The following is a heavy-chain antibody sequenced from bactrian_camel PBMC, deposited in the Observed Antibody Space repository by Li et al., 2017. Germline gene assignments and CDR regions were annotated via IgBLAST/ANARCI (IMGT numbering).Heavy chain of an antibody. D-gene: IGHD3*01. Sequence: HVQLVESGGGSVQAGGSLTLSCTASGFSFNAADMEWYRVSPGNGCELVASITKYGATNYGNSVKDRFTISRDNANSTLYLQLDSLKTEDTAMYYCAAGYWYDRVCLRPDYYYHYWGQGTQVTVS. CDR3: AAGYWYDRVCLRPDYYYHY. J-gene: IGHJ4*01. CDR2: ITKYGAT. CDR1: GFSFNAAD. V-gene: IGHV3S53*01.